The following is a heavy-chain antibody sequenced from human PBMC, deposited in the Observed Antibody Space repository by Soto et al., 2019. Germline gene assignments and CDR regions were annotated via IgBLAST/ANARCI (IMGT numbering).Heavy chain of an antibody. CDR1: GYTFTSYG. Sequence: ASVKASCKASGYTFTSYGICWVRQAPGQGLEWMGWISAYNGNTNYAQKLQGRVTMTTDTSTSTAYMELRSLRSDDTAVYYCERDKDIVEHGMDVWGQGTTVTVSS. CDR3: ERDKDIVEHGMDV. D-gene: IGHD5-12*01. J-gene: IGHJ6*02. V-gene: IGHV1-18*01. CDR2: ISAYNGNT.